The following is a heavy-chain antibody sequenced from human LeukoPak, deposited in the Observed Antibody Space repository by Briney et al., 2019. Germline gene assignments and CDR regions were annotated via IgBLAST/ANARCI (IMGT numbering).Heavy chain of an antibody. D-gene: IGHD2-8*01. J-gene: IGHJ5*02. CDR1: GGTFSSCA. V-gene: IGHV1-69*04. Sequence: ASVKVSCTASGGTFSSCAISWVRQVPGQGLEWMGRIIPILGIANYAQKFQGRVTITADKSTSTAYMELSSLRSEDTAVYYCAGDLPVLMVYAIEWWFDPWGQGTLVTVSS. CDR2: IIPILGIA. CDR3: AGDLPVLMVYAIEWWFDP.